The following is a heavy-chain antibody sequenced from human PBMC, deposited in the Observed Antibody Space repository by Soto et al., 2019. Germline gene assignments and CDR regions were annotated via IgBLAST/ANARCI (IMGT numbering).Heavy chain of an antibody. D-gene: IGHD4-17*01. CDR3: ARHGGGYGDYVGLWYFDL. V-gene: IGHV4-59*08. Sequence: QVQLQESGPGLVKPSETLSLTCTVSGGSISSYYWSWIRQPPGKGLEWIGYIYYSGSTNYNPSLKSRVTISVDTSKNQFSLKLSSVAAADTAVYYCARHGGGYGDYVGLWYFDLWGRGTLVTVSS. J-gene: IGHJ2*01. CDR1: GGSISSYY. CDR2: IYYSGST.